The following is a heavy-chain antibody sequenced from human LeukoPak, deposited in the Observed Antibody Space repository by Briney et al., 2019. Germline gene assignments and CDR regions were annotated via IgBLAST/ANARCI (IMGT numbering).Heavy chain of an antibody. J-gene: IGHJ5*02. CDR1: GGSISSYY. CDR2: IYYSGST. V-gene: IGHV4-59*01. D-gene: IGHD2-15*01. CDR3: ARVGSMSLGFDP. Sequence: PSETLSLTCTVSGGSISSYYWSWIRQPPGKGLEWVGYIYYSGSTNCNPSLKSRVTISVDTSKNQFSLKLSSVTAADTAVYYCARVGSMSLGFDPCGQGTLVTDSS.